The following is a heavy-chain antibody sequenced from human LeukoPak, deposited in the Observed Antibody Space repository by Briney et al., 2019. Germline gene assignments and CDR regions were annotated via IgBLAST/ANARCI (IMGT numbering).Heavy chain of an antibody. Sequence: PGGSLRLSCAASGFTFSSYSMNWVRQAPGKGLEWVSYISSSSSTIYYADSVKGRFTISRDNAKNSLYLQMNSLRAEDTAVYYCARGLDNRNIVVVPAAMVATYYFDYWGQGTLVTVSS. J-gene: IGHJ4*02. CDR3: ARGLDNRNIVVVPAAMVATYYFDY. CDR2: ISSSSSTI. CDR1: GFTFSSYS. V-gene: IGHV3-48*01. D-gene: IGHD2-2*01.